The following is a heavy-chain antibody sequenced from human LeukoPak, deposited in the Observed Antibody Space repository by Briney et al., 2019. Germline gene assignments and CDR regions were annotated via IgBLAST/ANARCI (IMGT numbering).Heavy chain of an antibody. CDR2: IIPIFGTA. CDR1: GGTFSSYA. Sequence: SVKVSCKASGGTFSSYAISWVRQAPGQGLEWMGGIIPIFGTANYAQKFQGRVTITTDESTSTAYMELSSLRSEDTAVYYCARAGPRYSYGRRNWFDPWGQGTLVTVSS. D-gene: IGHD5-18*01. V-gene: IGHV1-69*05. J-gene: IGHJ5*02. CDR3: ARAGPRYSYGRRNWFDP.